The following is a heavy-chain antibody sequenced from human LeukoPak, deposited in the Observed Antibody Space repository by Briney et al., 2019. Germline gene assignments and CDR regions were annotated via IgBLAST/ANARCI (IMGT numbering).Heavy chain of an antibody. Sequence: GRSLRLSCAASGFTFSSYGMHWVRQAPGKGLEWVAVIWYDGSNKYYADSVKGRFTISRDNSKNTLYLQMNSLRAEDTAVYYCARGNYADYYFDYWGQGTLVTVSS. J-gene: IGHJ4*02. CDR1: GFTFSSYG. CDR3: ARGNYADYYFDY. CDR2: IWYDGSNK. V-gene: IGHV3-33*01. D-gene: IGHD4-17*01.